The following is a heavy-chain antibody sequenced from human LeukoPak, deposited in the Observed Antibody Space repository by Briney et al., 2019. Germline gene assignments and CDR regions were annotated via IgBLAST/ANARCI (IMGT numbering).Heavy chain of an antibody. CDR3: ARAQYSSSSYCYGMDV. CDR1: GGSTSSGGYY. J-gene: IGHJ6*02. D-gene: IGHD6-13*01. Sequence: PPQTLSLTCTVSGGSTSSGGYYWSWIRHHPGNGMGWIGSIYDSGSTYYNPSLKSRVTISVDTSKNQFSLKLSSVTAADTAVYYCARAQYSSSSYCYGMDVWGQGTTVTVTS. CDR2: IYDSGST. V-gene: IGHV4-31*03.